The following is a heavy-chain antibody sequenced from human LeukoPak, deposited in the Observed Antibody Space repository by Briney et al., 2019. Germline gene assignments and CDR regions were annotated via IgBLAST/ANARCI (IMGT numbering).Heavy chain of an antibody. CDR3: ARDQGQRPFDY. V-gene: IGHV4-61*02. Sequence: SQTLSLTCTVSGGSISSGSYYWSWIRQPAGKGLEWIGRIYTSGSTNYNPSLKSRVTISVDTSKNQFSLKPSSVTAADTAVYYWARDQGQRPFDYWGQGTLVTVSS. CDR1: GGSISSGSYY. J-gene: IGHJ4*02. CDR2: IYTSGST.